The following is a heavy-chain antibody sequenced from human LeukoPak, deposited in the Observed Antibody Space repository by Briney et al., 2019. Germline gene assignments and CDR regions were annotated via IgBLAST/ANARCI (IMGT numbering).Heavy chain of an antibody. Sequence: ASVKVSCKASGYTFTSYYMHWVRQAPGQGLEWMGIINPSGGSTSYAQKFQGRVTMTRDTSTSTVHMELSSLRSEDTAVYYCARSDYDSSGSDAFDIWGQGTMVTVSS. CDR2: INPSGGST. V-gene: IGHV1-46*01. D-gene: IGHD3-22*01. J-gene: IGHJ3*02. CDR3: ARSDYDSSGSDAFDI. CDR1: GYTFTSYY.